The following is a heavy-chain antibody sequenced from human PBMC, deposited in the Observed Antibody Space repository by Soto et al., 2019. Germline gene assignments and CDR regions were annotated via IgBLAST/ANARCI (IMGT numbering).Heavy chain of an antibody. CDR1: GFTFSDHY. V-gene: IGHV3-72*01. CDR3: AKVASSPQTRDFDY. D-gene: IGHD6-13*01. J-gene: IGHJ4*02. Sequence: EVQLVESGGGLVQPGGSLRLSCAASGFTFSDHYIDWVRQAPGKGLEWVGSSRDKANSYTTAYAASVKGRFTISRDDSKNSLYLQMNSLKTEDTAVYYCAKVASSPQTRDFDYWGQGTLVTVSS. CDR2: SRDKANSYTT.